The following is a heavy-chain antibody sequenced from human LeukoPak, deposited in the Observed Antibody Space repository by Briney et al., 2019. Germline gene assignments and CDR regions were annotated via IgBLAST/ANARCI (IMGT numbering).Heavy chain of an antibody. CDR3: ARGRGYSQRYFDL. D-gene: IGHD6-13*01. CDR2: INHSGST. CDR1: GGSFSGYY. Sequence: PSETLSLTCAVYGGSFSGYYWSWIRQPPGKGLEWIGEINHSGSTNYNPSLKSRVTISVDTSKNQFSLKLSSVTAADTAVYYCARGRGYSQRYFDLWGRGTLVTVFS. J-gene: IGHJ2*01. V-gene: IGHV4-34*01.